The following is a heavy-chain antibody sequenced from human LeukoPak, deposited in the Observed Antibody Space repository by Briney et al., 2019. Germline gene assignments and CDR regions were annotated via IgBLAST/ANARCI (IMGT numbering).Heavy chain of an antibody. Sequence: ASVKVSCKASGYTFTSYGISWVRQAPGQGLEWMGWINPNSGGTNYAQKFQGRVTMTRDTSISTAYMELSRLRSDDTAVYYCARDPGEPLYYYMDVWGKGTTVTVSS. CDR1: GYTFTSYG. V-gene: IGHV1-2*02. J-gene: IGHJ6*03. D-gene: IGHD3-16*01. CDR3: ARDPGEPLYYYMDV. CDR2: INPNSGGT.